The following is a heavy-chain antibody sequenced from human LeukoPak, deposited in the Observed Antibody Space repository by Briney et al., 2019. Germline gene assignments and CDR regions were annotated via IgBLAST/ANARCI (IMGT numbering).Heavy chain of an antibody. J-gene: IGHJ6*02. Sequence: GASVKVSCKASGYTFTSYDINWVRQATGQGLEWMGWMNPNSGNTGYAQKFRGRVTMTGDTSTSTAYMELSSLRSEDTAVYYCARGGTLVQGVTILYGMDVWGQGTTVTVSS. CDR3: ARGGTLVQGVTILYGMDV. D-gene: IGHD3-10*01. V-gene: IGHV1-8*01. CDR2: MNPNSGNT. CDR1: GYTFTSYD.